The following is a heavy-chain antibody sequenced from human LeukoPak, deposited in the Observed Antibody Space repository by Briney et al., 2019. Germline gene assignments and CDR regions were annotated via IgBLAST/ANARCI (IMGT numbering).Heavy chain of an antibody. CDR1: GYTFTSYG. CDR2: ISAYNGNT. CDR3: ARDLGSFLVGATTEAGY. Sequence: ASVKVSCKASGYTFTSYGISWVRQAPEQGLEWMGWISAYNGNTNYAQKLQGRVTMTTDTSTSTAYMELRSLRSDDTAVYYCARDLGSFLVGATTEAGYWGQGTLVTVSS. J-gene: IGHJ4*02. D-gene: IGHD1-26*01. V-gene: IGHV1-18*01.